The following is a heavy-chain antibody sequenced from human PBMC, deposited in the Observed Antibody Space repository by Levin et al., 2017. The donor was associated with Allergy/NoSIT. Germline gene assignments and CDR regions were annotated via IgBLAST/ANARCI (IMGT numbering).Heavy chain of an antibody. V-gene: IGHV4-4*02. CDR3: AGGVDNCSSPSCYFSVLRFDP. CDR2: IHHTGTT. D-gene: IGHD2-2*01. CDR1: GGSIISSDW. J-gene: IGHJ5*02. Sequence: SETLSLTCTVSGGSIISSDWWSWVRQPPGKALEWIGEIHHTGTTNYNPSLKSPVTLSVDKSRNQFSLRLSSVTAADTAVDYCAGGVDNCSSPSCYFSVLRFDPWGQGTLVTVSS.